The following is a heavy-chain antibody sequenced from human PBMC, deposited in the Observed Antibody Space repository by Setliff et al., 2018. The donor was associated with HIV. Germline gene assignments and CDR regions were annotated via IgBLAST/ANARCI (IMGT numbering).Heavy chain of an antibody. D-gene: IGHD1-26*01. CDR3: ARYRRDDYYLTAYFDS. CDR2: IYITEDT. Sequence: PGGSLRLSCVASGFTFSNYAMSWVRQAPGKGLEWIGHIYITEDTDYNPSLKSRVTISVDTSKNQFSLKLSSLTAADTAVYYCARYRRDDYYLTAYFDSWGQGTLVTVSS. V-gene: IGHV4-4*08. J-gene: IGHJ4*02. CDR1: GFTFSNYA.